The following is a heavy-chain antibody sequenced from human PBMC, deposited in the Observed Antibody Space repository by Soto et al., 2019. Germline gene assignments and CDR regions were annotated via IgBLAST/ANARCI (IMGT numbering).Heavy chain of an antibody. CDR1: GGTFSSYT. CDR2: IIPILGIA. D-gene: IGHD1-26*01. J-gene: IGHJ6*02. V-gene: IGHV1-69*02. CDR3: AWYSGSYHGPPRGGYYYYGMDV. Sequence: QVQLVQSGAEVKKPGSSVKVSCKASGGTFSSYTISWVRQAPGQGLEWMGRIIPILGIANYAQKFQGRVTITADKSARPAYRELSSLRSEDRAVYYGAWYSGSYHGPPRGGYYYYGMDVWGQGTTVTVSS.